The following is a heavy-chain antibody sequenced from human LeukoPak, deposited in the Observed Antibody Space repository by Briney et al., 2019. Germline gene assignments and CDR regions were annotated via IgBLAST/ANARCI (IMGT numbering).Heavy chain of an antibody. Sequence: SGGSLRLSCAASGFSFTTYTMNWVRQAPGKGLEWVSYISSSSSYTNYADSVKGRFTISRDNAKNSLYLQMNSLRAEDTAVYYCARAPVLLWFGDLAEGAFDIWGQGTMVTVSS. V-gene: IGHV3-21*05. CDR2: ISSSSSYT. J-gene: IGHJ3*02. CDR1: GFSFTTYT. CDR3: ARAPVLLWFGDLAEGAFDI. D-gene: IGHD3-10*01.